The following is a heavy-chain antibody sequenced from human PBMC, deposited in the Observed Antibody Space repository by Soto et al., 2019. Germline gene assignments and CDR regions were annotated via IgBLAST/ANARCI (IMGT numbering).Heavy chain of an antibody. CDR2: IYWDDDK. Sequence: QITLKESGPTLVKPTQTLTLTCTFSGFSLSTSGVGVGWIRQPPGKALEWLALIYWDDDKRYSPSLKSRLTITEDPSKNQVVLTMNNMDPVDTATYYCAHSVGYFDILTGYYKYWGQGTLVTVSS. CDR1: GFSLSTSGVG. CDR3: AHSVGYFDILTGYYKY. J-gene: IGHJ4*02. V-gene: IGHV2-5*02. D-gene: IGHD3-9*01.